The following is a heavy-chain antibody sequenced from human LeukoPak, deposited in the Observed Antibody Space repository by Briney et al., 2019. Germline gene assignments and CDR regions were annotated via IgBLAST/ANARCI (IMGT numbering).Heavy chain of an antibody. V-gene: IGHV1-46*01. CDR1: GYSFVNYY. Sequence: ASVKVSCKAAGYSFVNYYMHWVRQAPGQGLEWMAIINPSGGGTTYAEKFQGRVTVTMDSSTRTVYMDPSSLRSDDTAMYYCARGDRLPGYSAPVGDYWGQGTLVIVSS. CDR3: ARGDRLPGYSAPVGDY. CDR2: INPSGGGT. D-gene: IGHD3-9*01. J-gene: IGHJ4*02.